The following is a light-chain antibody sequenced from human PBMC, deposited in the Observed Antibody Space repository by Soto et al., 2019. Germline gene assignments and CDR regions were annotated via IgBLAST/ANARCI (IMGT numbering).Light chain of an antibody. CDR3: HQYGSSPWT. CDR1: ESVASNY. Sequence: EIVLTQSPGTLSLSPGERATRSCRASESVASNYLAWYQHKPGQAPRLLFFGASNRATGIPDRFSGSGSGTDFTLTISRLEPEDFAVYYCHQYGSSPWTLGQGTKVDIK. CDR2: GAS. V-gene: IGKV3-20*01. J-gene: IGKJ1*01.